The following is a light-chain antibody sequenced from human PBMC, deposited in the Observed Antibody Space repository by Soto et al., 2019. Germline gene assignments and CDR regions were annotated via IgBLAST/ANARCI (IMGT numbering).Light chain of an antibody. CDR1: QSVSSSY. CDR2: GAS. V-gene: IGKV3D-20*02. J-gene: IGKJ1*01. Sequence: TVLTQSPATLSLSPGESATLSCRASQSVSSSYLAWYQQKPGQAPRLLIYGASSRATGIPDRFSGSGSGTDFTPTISSLEPEDFAVYYGQQRSNWPTWTVGQGTKVDIK. CDR3: QQRSNWPTWT.